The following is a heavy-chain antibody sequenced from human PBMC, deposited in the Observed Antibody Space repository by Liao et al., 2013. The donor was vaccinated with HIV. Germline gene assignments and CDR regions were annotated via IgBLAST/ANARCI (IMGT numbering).Heavy chain of an antibody. J-gene: IGHJ4*02. D-gene: IGHD3-10*01. V-gene: IGHV4-30-4*08. CDR1: GGSISSGDFY. CDR3: ARARGVIAAPVDF. CDR2: IYYSGST. Sequence: QVQLQESGPGLVKPSQTLSLTCTVSGGSISSGDFYWSWIRQPPGKGLEWIGYIYYSGSTYYNPSLKSRVTISVDTSKNQFSLKLSSLTAADTAVYYCARARGVIAAPVDFWGQGTLVTVSS.